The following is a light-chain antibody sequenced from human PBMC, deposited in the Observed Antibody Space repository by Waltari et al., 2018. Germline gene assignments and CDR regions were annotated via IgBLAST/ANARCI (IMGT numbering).Light chain of an antibody. J-gene: IGKJ1*01. CDR2: DAS. CDR1: QSVSSY. Sequence: DIVLTQSPATLSLSPGERATLSCRASQSVSSYLALYQQSPGQAPRFLIYDASNRATGIPARFSGSGSGTDFTFIINSLEPEDFAVFYCQQRSNRPPWTFGQGTRVEIK. CDR3: QQRSNRPPWT. V-gene: IGKV3-11*01.